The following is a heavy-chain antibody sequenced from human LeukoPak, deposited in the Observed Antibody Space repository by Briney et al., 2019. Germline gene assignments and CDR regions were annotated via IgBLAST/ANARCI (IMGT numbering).Heavy chain of an antibody. CDR3: AKLSRGVVPGEGY. V-gene: IGHV3-23*01. J-gene: IGHJ4*02. CDR2: ISGSGAST. CDR1: GFTFSSYD. D-gene: IGHD2-2*01. Sequence: PGGSLRLSCAASGFTFSSYDMSWVRQAPGKGLQWVSTISGSGASTYYAESLKGRFTISRDNPGNTVYLQMNSLRAEDTAVYYCAKLSRGVVPGEGYWGQGTLVTVSS.